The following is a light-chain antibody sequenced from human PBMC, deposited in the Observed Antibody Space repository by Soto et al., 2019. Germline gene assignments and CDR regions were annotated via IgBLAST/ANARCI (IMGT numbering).Light chain of an antibody. CDR3: LQHKSYPHP. V-gene: IGKV1-17*03. Sequence: DIQMTQSPSAMSASVGDRVTITCRASQGISNFLVWFQQKPGEVPKRLIYAASSLQSGAPSRFSGSGFGTEFTLTISNLQPEDFATYYCLQHKSYPHPFGQGPKLEIK. CDR2: AAS. J-gene: IGKJ2*01. CDR1: QGISNF.